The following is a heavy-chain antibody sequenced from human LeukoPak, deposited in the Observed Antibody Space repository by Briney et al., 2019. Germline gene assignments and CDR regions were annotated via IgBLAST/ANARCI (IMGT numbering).Heavy chain of an antibody. V-gene: IGHV4-39*07. CDR2: IYYSGST. Sequence: ETSETLSLTCTVSGGSISSSSYYWGWIRQPPGKGLEWIGSIYYSGSTYYNPSLKSRVTISVDTSKNQFSLKLSSVTAADTAVYYCARVATLGTYYYIDVWGKGTTVTVSS. CDR1: GGSISSSSYY. D-gene: IGHD3-16*01. J-gene: IGHJ6*03. CDR3: ARVATLGTYYYIDV.